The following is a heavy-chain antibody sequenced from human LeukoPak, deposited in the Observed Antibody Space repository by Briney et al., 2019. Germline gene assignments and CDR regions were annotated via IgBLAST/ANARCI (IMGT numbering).Heavy chain of an antibody. Sequence: GGSLRLSCTASGFTFSNYAITWVRQAPGKGLEWVSSISSSSSYIYYADSVKGRFTISRDNAKNSLYLQMNSLRAEDTAVYYCARGYYDYVWGSYLDRHFDYWGQGTLVTVSS. J-gene: IGHJ4*02. CDR1: GFTFSNYA. V-gene: IGHV3-21*04. CDR2: ISSSSSYI. CDR3: ARGYYDYVWGSYLDRHFDY. D-gene: IGHD3-16*02.